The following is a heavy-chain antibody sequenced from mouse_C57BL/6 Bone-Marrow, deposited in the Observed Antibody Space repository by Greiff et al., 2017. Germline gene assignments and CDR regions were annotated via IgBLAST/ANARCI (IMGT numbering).Heavy chain of an antibody. J-gene: IGHJ1*03. CDR3: ARHPHYYYGSSYEYFDV. CDR1: EYEFPSHD. Sequence: EVKVVESGGGLVQPGESLKLSCESNEYEFPSHDMSWVRKTPEKRLELVAAINSDGGSTYYPDTMERRFIISRDNTKKTLYLQMSSLRSEDTALYYCARHPHYYYGSSYEYFDVWGTGTTVTVSS. V-gene: IGHV5-2*01. D-gene: IGHD1-1*01. CDR2: INSDGGST.